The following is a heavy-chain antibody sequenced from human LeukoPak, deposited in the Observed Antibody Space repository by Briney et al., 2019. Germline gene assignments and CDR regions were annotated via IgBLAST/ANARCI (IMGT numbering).Heavy chain of an antibody. CDR2: ISGSGGST. J-gene: IGHJ4*02. CDR1: GFTFSSYA. V-gene: IGHV3-23*01. D-gene: IGHD3-3*01. CDR3: AKDGDFWSGYYLDY. Sequence: GGSLRLSCAASGFTFSSYAMSWVRQAPGKGLEWVSGISGSGGSTYYADSVKGRFTISRDNSKNTLYLQMSSLRAEDTAVYYCAKDGDFWSGYYLDYWGQGTLVTVSS.